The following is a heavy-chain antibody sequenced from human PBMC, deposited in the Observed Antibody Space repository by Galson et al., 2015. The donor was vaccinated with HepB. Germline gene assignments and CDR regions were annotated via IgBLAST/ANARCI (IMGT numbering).Heavy chain of an antibody. CDR1: GFTFSRYG. D-gene: IGHD4-17*01. CDR2: IWYDGSNQ. CDR3: ARDPLDYGDLGYLDY. Sequence: SLRLSCAASGFTFSRYGMHWVRQAPGKGLNWVAAIWYDGSNQYYADSVKGRFTISRDNSNNMVYLQMNNLGAEDTATYYCARDPLDYGDLGYLDYWGQGTLVTVSS. V-gene: IGHV3-33*08. J-gene: IGHJ4*02.